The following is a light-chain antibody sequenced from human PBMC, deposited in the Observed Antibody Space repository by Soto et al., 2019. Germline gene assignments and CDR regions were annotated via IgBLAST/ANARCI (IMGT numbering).Light chain of an antibody. CDR2: GAS. CDR3: QHYVTSLTT. Sequence: VFTQCPGTMSLSAGERATLSCRVSQSVSNNYQAWYQQKSGQAPRLLIFGASIRVKGIPDRFIGSGSGTDFTLTISRLEPEDFAVYYCQHYVTSLTTFGQGTKVDIK. J-gene: IGKJ1*01. CDR1: QSVSNNY. V-gene: IGKV3-20*01.